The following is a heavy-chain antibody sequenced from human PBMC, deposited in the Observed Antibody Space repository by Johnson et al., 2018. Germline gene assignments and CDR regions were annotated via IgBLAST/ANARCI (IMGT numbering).Heavy chain of an antibody. CDR1: GFTFSSYG. V-gene: IGHV3-33*01. Sequence: QVQLVQSGGGVVQPGRSLRLSCAASGFTFSSYGMHWVRQAPGKGLEWGAVLWYDGSNKYYADSVKGRFTLSRDNSKNTLSLQMTSLGAEDTAVYYCARYCGGDCYGPTRSHYYYYGMDVWGQGTTVTVSS. D-gene: IGHD2-21*02. CDR2: LWYDGSNK. J-gene: IGHJ6*02. CDR3: ARYCGGDCYGPTRSHYYYYGMDV.